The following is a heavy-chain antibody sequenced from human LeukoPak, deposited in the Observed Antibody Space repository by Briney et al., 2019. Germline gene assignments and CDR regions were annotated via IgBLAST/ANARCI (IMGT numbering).Heavy chain of an antibody. J-gene: IGHJ4*02. D-gene: IGHD7-27*01. CDR2: INSDGSTT. CDR3: VRQNKWGFDY. CDR1: GFSFVDYD. V-gene: IGHV3-74*01. Sequence: GGSLRLSCATSGFSFVDYDVHWVRQVPGKGLVWVSRINSDGSTTTYAEYVKGRFTISRDNAKNTLHLQMNSLRVEDTAVYYCVRQNKWGFDYWGQGILVTVSS.